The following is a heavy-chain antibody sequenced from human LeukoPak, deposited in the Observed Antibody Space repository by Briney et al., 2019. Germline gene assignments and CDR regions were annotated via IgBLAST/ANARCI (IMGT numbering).Heavy chain of an antibody. J-gene: IGHJ4*02. D-gene: IGHD5-24*01. CDR3: ARHTLGGWLQLTYYFDY. CDR2: IYTSGST. CDR1: GGSISSGSYY. Sequence: SETLSLTCTVSGGSISSGSYYWSWIRQPAGKGLEWIGRIYTSGSTNYNPSLKSRVTISVDTSKNQFSLKLSSVTAADTAVYYCARHTLGGWLQLTYYFDYWGQGTLVTVSS. V-gene: IGHV4-61*02.